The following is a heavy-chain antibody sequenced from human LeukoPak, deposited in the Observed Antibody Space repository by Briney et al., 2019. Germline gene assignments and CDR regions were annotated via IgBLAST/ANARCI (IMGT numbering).Heavy chain of an antibody. CDR3: AKCRGGVVGSWYFDF. CDR1: GFTFSSYG. D-gene: IGHD3-10*01. Sequence: GRSLRLSCAASGFTFSSYGMHWVRQAPGKGLEWVSTISGSGGSTYYADSVKGRFTISRDNSKNTLYLQMNSLGAEDTAVYYCAKCRGGVVGSWYFDFWGRGTLVTVSS. V-gene: IGHV3-23*01. J-gene: IGHJ2*01. CDR2: ISGSGGST.